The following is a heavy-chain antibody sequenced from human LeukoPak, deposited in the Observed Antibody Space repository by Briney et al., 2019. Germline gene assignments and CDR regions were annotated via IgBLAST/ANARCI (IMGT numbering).Heavy chain of an antibody. Sequence: PGGSLRLSCAASGFTFSSYAMSWVRQAPGKGLEWVSAISGSGGSTYYADSVKGRFTISRDNSKNTLYLQMNSLRAEDTAVYYCARKVWDPPHYFDYWGQGTLVTVSS. CDR1: GFTFSSYA. CDR3: ARKVWDPPHYFDY. D-gene: IGHD1-26*01. CDR2: ISGSGGST. J-gene: IGHJ4*02. V-gene: IGHV3-23*01.